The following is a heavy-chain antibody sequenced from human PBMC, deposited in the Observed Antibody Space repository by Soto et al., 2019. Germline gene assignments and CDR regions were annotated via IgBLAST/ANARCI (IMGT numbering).Heavy chain of an antibody. Sequence: QVQLQESGPGLVRPSQTLSLTCTVSGGSISSGGYYWSWIRQHPGKGLEYIRYIYYSGDTYYNPSLKSRVTISVDTSKNQFSLKLRSVTGADTAVYFCARDYYDSSGRYSDPFHIWGQGTRVTVSS. CDR2: IYYSGDT. CDR3: ARDYYDSSGRYSDPFHI. V-gene: IGHV4-31*03. D-gene: IGHD3-22*01. CDR1: GGSISSGGYY. J-gene: IGHJ3*02.